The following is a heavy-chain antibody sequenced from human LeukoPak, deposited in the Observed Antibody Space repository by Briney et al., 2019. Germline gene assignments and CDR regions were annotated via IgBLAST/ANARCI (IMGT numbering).Heavy chain of an antibody. Sequence: PSETLSLTCTVSGGSISSYYWSWLGQPPGKGLEWGGYIYYSGSNNYNPSLKSRVTISVDTSTNQFSLKLSSVTAADTAVYYCAASFYCSSTSCYAGWFDPWGQGTLVTVSS. J-gene: IGHJ5*02. CDR3: AASFYCSSTSCYAGWFDP. CDR2: IYYSGSN. CDR1: GGSISSYY. V-gene: IGHV4-59*01. D-gene: IGHD2-2*01.